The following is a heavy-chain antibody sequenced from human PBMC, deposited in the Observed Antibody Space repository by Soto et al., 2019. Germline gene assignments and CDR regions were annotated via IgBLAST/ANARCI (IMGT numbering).Heavy chain of an antibody. CDR1: GYTFTSYD. J-gene: IGHJ6*03. CDR2: MNPNSGNT. D-gene: IGHD3-10*01. CDR3: ARVRAYGSGSMYYYYMDV. Sequence: QVQLVQSGAEVKKPGASVKVSCKASGYTFTSYDINWVRQATGQGLEWMGWMNPNSGNTGYAQKFQVRVTMTRNTAISTAYMELSSRRSEDTAVYYCARVRAYGSGSMYYYYMDVWGKGTTVTVSS. V-gene: IGHV1-8*01.